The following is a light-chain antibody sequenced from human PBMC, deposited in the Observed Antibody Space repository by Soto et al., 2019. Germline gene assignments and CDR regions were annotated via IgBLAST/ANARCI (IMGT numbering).Light chain of an antibody. CDR1: QSVSSS. Sequence: EIVMTQSPATLSVSPGERGALSCRASQSVSSSVAWYQQRPGQAPRLLIYGASTRATGIPARFSGSGSGTEFVLTVSSLQSEDFAVYYCQKYNDWPQTFGQGTKLEI. J-gene: IGKJ2*01. V-gene: IGKV3-15*01. CDR3: QKYNDWPQT. CDR2: GAS.